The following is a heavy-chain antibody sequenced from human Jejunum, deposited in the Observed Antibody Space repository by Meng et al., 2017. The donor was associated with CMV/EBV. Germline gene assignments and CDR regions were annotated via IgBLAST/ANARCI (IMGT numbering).Heavy chain of an antibody. D-gene: IGHD5-12*01. CDR2: VYPPSGVT. V-gene: IGHV1-2*02. J-gene: IGHJ4*02. Sequence: KASGYTLTAYYLHWGRQAPGQGLEWMGWVYPPSGVTEYARRFQGRVTMTRDTSITTAYMELSRLTSDDTALYYCAAVTYSAYNDFDYWGQGTLVTVSS. CDR1: GYTLTAYY. CDR3: AAVTYSAYNDFDY.